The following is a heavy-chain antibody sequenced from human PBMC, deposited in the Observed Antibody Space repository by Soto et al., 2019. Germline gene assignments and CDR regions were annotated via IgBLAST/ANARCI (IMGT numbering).Heavy chain of an antibody. D-gene: IGHD3-10*01. CDR1: GGSISSGGYY. CDR2: IYYSGST. V-gene: IGHV4-31*03. Sequence: SETLSLTCTVSGGSISSGGYYWSWIRQHPGKGLEWIGYIYYSGSTYYNPSLKSRVTISVDTSKNQFSLKLSSVTAADTAVYYCARGLGDYYGSGSYYKRGNWFDPWGQGTLVTVSS. J-gene: IGHJ5*02. CDR3: ARGLGDYYGSGSYYKRGNWFDP.